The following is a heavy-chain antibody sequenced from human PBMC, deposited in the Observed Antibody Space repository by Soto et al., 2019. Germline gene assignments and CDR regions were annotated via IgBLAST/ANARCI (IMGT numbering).Heavy chain of an antibody. Sequence: EVQLVQSGTVLKKPGESLKISCKGSGYRFTGYWIGWVRQMPGKGLEWMGIIDPDDSDTRYSPSFQGQVTISADKSISTAYLQWSGLKASDPATYFCVRFTNTWPPTDVWGQGTTVTVSS. CDR2: IDPDDSDT. J-gene: IGHJ6*02. CDR3: VRFTNTWPPTDV. D-gene: IGHD2-2*01. V-gene: IGHV5-51*03. CDR1: GYRFTGYW.